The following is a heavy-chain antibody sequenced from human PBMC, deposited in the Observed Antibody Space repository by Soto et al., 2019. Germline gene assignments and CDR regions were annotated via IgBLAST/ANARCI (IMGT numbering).Heavy chain of an antibody. CDR3: ARDYRNLGFDC. V-gene: IGHV3-11*01. J-gene: IGHJ4*02. D-gene: IGHD4-4*01. Sequence: GGSLRLSCAASGFTLSDYYMTWVRQAPGKGLEWISYISNVGSTIYYADSVKGRFTISRDNAKNSLYLQMDSLRAEDTAMYYCARDYRNLGFDCWGQGALVTVSS. CDR2: ISNVGSTI. CDR1: GFTLSDYY.